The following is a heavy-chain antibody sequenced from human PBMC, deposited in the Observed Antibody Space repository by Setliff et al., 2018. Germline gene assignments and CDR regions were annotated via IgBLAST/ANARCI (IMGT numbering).Heavy chain of an antibody. CDR1: GFTFSRYW. J-gene: IGHJ6*02. CDR2: IKQDGSEK. CDR3: ARDHVYGSQYYYYYYGIDV. D-gene: IGHD3-10*01. V-gene: IGHV3-7*01. Sequence: GGSLRLSCAASGFTFSRYWMSWVRQAPGKGLEWVANIKQDGSEKYYVDSVKGRFTISRDNAKNSLYLQMNSLRAEYTAVYYCARDHVYGSQYYYYYYGIDVWGQGTTVPVSS.